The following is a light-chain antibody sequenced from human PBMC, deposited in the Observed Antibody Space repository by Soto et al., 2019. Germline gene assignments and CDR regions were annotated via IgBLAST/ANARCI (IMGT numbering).Light chain of an antibody. V-gene: IGKV3D-15*01. CDR1: QSVSSN. J-gene: IGKJ1*01. CDR3: QQYNNWPPWT. CDR2: GAS. Sequence: IVMTQSPATLSASPGERATLSCRASQSVSSNLAWYQQKPGQAPRLLIYGASTRATGIPARFSGSGSGTEFTLTISSLQSEDFALYYCQQYNNWPPWTFGQGTKVDIK.